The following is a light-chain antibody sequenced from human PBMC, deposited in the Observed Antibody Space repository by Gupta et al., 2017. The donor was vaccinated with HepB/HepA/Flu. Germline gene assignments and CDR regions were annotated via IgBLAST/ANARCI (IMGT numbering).Light chain of an antibody. V-gene: IGKV1-39*01. J-gene: IGKJ3*01. CDR2: AAS. CDR3: QQSYSTPVT. Sequence: DIQMTQSPSSLSASVGDRVTITCRASQSISSYLNWYQQKPGKAPKLLIYAASSLQSGVPSRFSGSGSGTDFTLTISNLQPEDFATYYCQQSYSTPVTFGHGTKVDIK. CDR1: QSISSY.